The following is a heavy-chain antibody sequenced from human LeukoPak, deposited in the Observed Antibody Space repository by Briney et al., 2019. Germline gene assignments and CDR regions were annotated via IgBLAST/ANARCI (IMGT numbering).Heavy chain of an antibody. CDR1: GFTFSSYG. Sequence: GGSLRLSCAASGFTFSSYGMHWVRQAPGKGLEWVAVIWYDGSNKYYADSVKGRFTISRDNSKNTLYLQMNSLRAGDTAVYYCARSPPAVVYASPDYYYGMDVWGQGTTVTVSS. D-gene: IGHD2-8*02. CDR3: ARSPPAVVYASPDYYYGMDV. J-gene: IGHJ6*02. V-gene: IGHV3-33*08. CDR2: IWYDGSNK.